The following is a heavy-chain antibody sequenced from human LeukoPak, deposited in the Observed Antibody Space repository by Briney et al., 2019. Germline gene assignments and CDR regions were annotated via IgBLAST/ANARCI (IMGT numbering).Heavy chain of an antibody. CDR1: VYTFTSYD. J-gene: IGHJ4*02. CDR2: MNPNSGNT. Sequence: WASVKVSCKASVYTFTSYDINWVRQATGQGLEWMGWMNPNSGNTGYAQKFQGRVTMTRNTSISTAYMELSSLRSEDTAVYYCARVRDYGDWSDTHHFDYWGQGTLVTVSS. V-gene: IGHV1-8*01. D-gene: IGHD4-17*01. CDR3: ARVRDYGDWSDTHHFDY.